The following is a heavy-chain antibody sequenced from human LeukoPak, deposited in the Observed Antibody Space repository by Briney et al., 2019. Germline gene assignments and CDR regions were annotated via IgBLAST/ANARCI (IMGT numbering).Heavy chain of an antibody. Sequence: GGSLRLSCAASGFTFSNYAMHWVCQAPGKGLEWVALMSYDGSHQYYADSVKGRFTISRDNSNNTVFLRMNSLRTEDTAVYYCARQRVGYFSSWGQGTLVTVSS. V-gene: IGHV3-30*01. CDR3: ARQRVGYFSS. CDR1: GFTFSNYA. D-gene: IGHD2/OR15-2a*01. J-gene: IGHJ5*02. CDR2: MSYDGSHQ.